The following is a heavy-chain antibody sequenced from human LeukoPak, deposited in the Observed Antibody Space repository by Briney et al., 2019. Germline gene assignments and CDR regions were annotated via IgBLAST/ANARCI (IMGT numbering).Heavy chain of an antibody. CDR3: ARERRDGHNYSDF. CDR2: ISHSGTS. D-gene: IGHD5-24*01. V-gene: IGHV4-31*11. J-gene: IGHJ4*02. Sequence: SQTLSLTCAVSGGSLSSGGYFWGWIRQYPGKGLEWSGCISHSGTSYYNPSLKSRVTISVDTSRNQFSLELSSVTAADTAVYFCARERRDGHNYSDFWGQGALVTVSS. CDR1: GGSLSSGGYF.